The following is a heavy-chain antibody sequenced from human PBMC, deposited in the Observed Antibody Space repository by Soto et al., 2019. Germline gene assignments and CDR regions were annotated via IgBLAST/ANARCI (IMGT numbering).Heavy chain of an antibody. D-gene: IGHD4-17*01. J-gene: IGHJ4*02. CDR1: VVSISSYY. Sequence: SETLSLTCTVSVVSISSYYWSWIRQPPGKGLEWIGYIHYSGSTKYNPSLKSRVTISVDTSKSQFSLRLTSVTAADTAVYYCARVGWTTVGYYFDYWGQGTLVTVSS. CDR3: ARVGWTTVGYYFDY. CDR2: IHYSGST. V-gene: IGHV4-59*01.